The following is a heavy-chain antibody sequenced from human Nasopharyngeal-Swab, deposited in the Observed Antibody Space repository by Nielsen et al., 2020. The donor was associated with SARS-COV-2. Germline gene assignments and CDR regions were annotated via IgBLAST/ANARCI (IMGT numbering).Heavy chain of an antibody. J-gene: IGHJ6*03. Sequence: WIRQSPSRGLEWLGRTYYRSKWYNDYAVSVKSRITINPDTYKNQFSLHLNSVTLEDTAVYYCARARGAYGDYYYYYYTDVWGKGTTVTVS. CDR3: ARARGAYGDYYYYYYTDV. CDR2: TYYRSKWYN. D-gene: IGHD4-17*01. V-gene: IGHV6-1*01.